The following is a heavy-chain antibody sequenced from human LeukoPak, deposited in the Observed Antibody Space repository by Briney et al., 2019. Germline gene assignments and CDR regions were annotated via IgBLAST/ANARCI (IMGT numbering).Heavy chain of an antibody. CDR1: GFTFSSYG. V-gene: IGHV3-30*18. CDR2: ISYDGSNK. CDR3: AKSNIVVVPAGAFDI. J-gene: IGHJ3*02. D-gene: IGHD2-2*01. Sequence: GGSLRLSCAASGFTFSSYGMHWVRQAPGKGLEWVAVISYDGSNKYYADSVKGRFTISRDNSKNTLYLQMNSLRAEDTAVYYCAKSNIVVVPAGAFDIWGQGTMVTASS.